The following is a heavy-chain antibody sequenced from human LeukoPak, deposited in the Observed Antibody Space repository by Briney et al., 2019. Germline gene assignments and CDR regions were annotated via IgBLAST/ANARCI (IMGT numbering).Heavy chain of an antibody. V-gene: IGHV3-30*02. CDR2: IRYDGSNK. CDR3: ATLTAGSGSYRRYYMDV. D-gene: IGHD1-26*01. Sequence: GGSLRLSCAASGFTFSSYGMHWVRQAPGKGLEWVAFIRYDGSNKYYADSVKGRFTISRDNSKNTLYLQMNSLRAEDTAVYYCATLTAGSGSYRRYYMDVWGQGTTVTVSS. CDR1: GFTFSSYG. J-gene: IGHJ6*03.